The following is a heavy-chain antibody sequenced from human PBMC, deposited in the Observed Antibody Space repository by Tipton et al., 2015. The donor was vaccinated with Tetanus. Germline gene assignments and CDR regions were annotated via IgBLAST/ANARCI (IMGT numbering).Heavy chain of an antibody. CDR2: IGWNSGGI. Sequence: SLRLSCATSGLSFSGYGLHWLRQAPGKGLEWVSSIGWNSGGIAYADSVKGRFTISRDNAKNFLYLQMNSLRPEDTALYYCAKDSVAGGVANFDYWGQGTLVTVSS. CDR1: GLSFSGYG. D-gene: IGHD2-15*01. CDR3: AKDSVAGGVANFDY. V-gene: IGHV3-9*01. J-gene: IGHJ4*02.